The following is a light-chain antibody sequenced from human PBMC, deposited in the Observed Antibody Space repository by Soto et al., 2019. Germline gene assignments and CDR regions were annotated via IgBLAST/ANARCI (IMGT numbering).Light chain of an antibody. Sequence: QSVLTQPRSVSGSPGQSVTISCTGTSSDVNDYNYVSWYQQHPGKAPKLIIYDVTKRPSGVPDRFSGSKSGNTASLTISGLQAEEEADYYCCSYAGSYSYVFGTGTKVTVL. J-gene: IGLJ1*01. CDR3: CSYAGSYSYV. CDR2: DVT. CDR1: SSDVNDYNY. V-gene: IGLV2-11*01.